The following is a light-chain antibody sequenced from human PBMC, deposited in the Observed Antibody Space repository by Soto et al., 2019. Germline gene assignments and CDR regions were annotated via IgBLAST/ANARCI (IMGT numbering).Light chain of an antibody. Sequence: IVVTQSPDSLAVSLGERATINCRSSQSFLFSTNNKNYLAWYQQKQGQPXKXXLYWASTRESGVPDRFRGSGSGTDLTITISSLQAEDLEVYYCQQYYSTPLTFGGGTKVDIK. CDR2: WAS. J-gene: IGKJ4*01. CDR1: QSFLFSTNNKNY. V-gene: IGKV4-1*01. CDR3: QQYYSTPLT.